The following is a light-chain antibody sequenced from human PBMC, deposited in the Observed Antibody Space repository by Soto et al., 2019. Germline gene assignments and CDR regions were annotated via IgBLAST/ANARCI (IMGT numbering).Light chain of an antibody. CDR2: EVN. V-gene: IGLV2-14*01. J-gene: IGLJ3*02. Sequence: QSVLTQPRSVSGSPGQSVTISCTGTSSDVGGYNYVSWYQQYPGKAPKLMIYEVNNRPSGVSYRFSGSKSGNTASLTISGLQAEDEADYYCSSYTDRSTNTWVFGGGTKVTVL. CDR3: SSYTDRSTNTWV. CDR1: SSDVGGYNY.